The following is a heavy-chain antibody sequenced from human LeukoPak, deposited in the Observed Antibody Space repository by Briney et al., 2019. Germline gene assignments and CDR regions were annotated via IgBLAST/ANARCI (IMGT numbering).Heavy chain of an antibody. Sequence: PGGSLRLSCAASGFTFSSYDMHWVRQATGKGLEWGSGIGTTGDPYYPGSVKGRFTISRENAKNSFYLQMNSLSAGDTAVYYCARAYSSTWYDSPLDYWGQGTLVTVSS. D-gene: IGHD6-13*01. CDR1: GFTFSSYD. J-gene: IGHJ4*02. V-gene: IGHV3-13*05. CDR2: IGTTGDP. CDR3: ARAYSSTWYDSPLDY.